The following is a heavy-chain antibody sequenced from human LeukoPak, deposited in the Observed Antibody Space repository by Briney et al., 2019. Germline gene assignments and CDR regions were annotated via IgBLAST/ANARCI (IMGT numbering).Heavy chain of an antibody. D-gene: IGHD6-13*01. J-gene: IGHJ5*02. CDR1: GFNFRSYW. Sequence: PGGSLRLFCAASGFNFRSYWMHWVRQAPGKGLVWVSRINSDGSSTSYADSVKGRFTISRDNAKNTLYLQMNSLRAEDTAVYYCAREIAAALNWFDPWGQGTLVTVSS. V-gene: IGHV3-74*01. CDR3: AREIAAALNWFDP. CDR2: INSDGSST.